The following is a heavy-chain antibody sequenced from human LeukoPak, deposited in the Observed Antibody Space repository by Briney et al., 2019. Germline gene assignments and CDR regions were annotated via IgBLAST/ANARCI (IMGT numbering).Heavy chain of an antibody. CDR1: GFTFSSYG. J-gene: IGHJ1*01. CDR2: IWYDGSNK. CDR3: AKENAAVAGHEYFQH. V-gene: IGHV3-30*02. D-gene: IGHD6-19*01. Sequence: GGSLRLSCAASGFTFSSYGMHWVRQAPGKGLQWVAVIWYDGSNKYYADSVKGRFTISRDNSKNTLYLQMNSLRAEDTAVYYCAKENAAVAGHEYFQHWGQGTLVTVSS.